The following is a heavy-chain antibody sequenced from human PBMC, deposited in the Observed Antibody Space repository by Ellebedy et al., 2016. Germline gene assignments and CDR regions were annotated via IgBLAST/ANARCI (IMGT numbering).Heavy chain of an antibody. Sequence: GGSLRLXCAASGFTFTSYSMNWVRQAPGKGPEWVSCFSSSGYIYYADSVKGRLTISRDNAKDSVFLQMDDLTAGDTAVYYCARADSVWGPYYVDFWGQGTVVTVSS. CDR2: FSSSGYI. V-gene: IGHV3-21*06. J-gene: IGHJ4*02. D-gene: IGHD3-16*01. CDR1: GFTFTSYS. CDR3: ARADSVWGPYYVDF.